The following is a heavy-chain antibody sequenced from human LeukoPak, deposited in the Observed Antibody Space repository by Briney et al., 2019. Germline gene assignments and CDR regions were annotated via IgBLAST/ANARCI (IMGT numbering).Heavy chain of an antibody. Sequence: PGGSLRLSCAASGFAFNFYAMTWVRQAPGKGLQWVSTINASGGNTYYEDSVRGRFTISRDNSKDTLYLQLNSLTAEDTAIYYSAKPISGGLAVSADWFDPWGQGTLVTVSS. D-gene: IGHD6-19*01. CDR3: AKPISGGLAVSADWFDP. CDR1: GFAFNFYA. CDR2: INASGGNT. J-gene: IGHJ5*02. V-gene: IGHV3-23*01.